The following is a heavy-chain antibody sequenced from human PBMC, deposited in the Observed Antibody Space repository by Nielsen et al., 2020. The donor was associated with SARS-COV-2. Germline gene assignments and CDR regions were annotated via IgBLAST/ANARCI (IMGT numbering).Heavy chain of an antibody. J-gene: IGHJ5*02. CDR1: GYTFTSYG. CDR2: ISAYNGNT. D-gene: IGHD3-9*01. Sequence: ASVKVSCKASGYTFTSYGISWVRQAPGQGLEWMGWISAYNGNTNYAQKLQGRVTMTTDTSTSTAYMELSRLRSDDTAVHYCARDLLGAAYYDILTGYSDWFDPWGQGTLVTVSS. V-gene: IGHV1-18*01. CDR3: ARDLLGAAYYDILTGYSDWFDP.